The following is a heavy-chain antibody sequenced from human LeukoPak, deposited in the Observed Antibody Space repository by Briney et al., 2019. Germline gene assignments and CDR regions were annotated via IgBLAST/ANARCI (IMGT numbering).Heavy chain of an antibody. Sequence: GGSLRLSCAASGFTFSSYWMHWVRQAPGKGLVWVSRIYIDGTSTTYADSVKGRFTISRDNAKNTLYLQMNSLRAEDTAVYYCARGGYGGNSLDYWGQGALITVSS. CDR3: ARGGYGGNSLDY. J-gene: IGHJ4*02. V-gene: IGHV3-74*01. D-gene: IGHD4-23*01. CDR1: GFTFSSYW. CDR2: IYIDGTST.